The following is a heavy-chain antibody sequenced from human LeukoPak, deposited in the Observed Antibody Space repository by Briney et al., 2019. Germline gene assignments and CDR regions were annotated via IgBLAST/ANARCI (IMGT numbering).Heavy chain of an antibody. D-gene: IGHD4-17*01. CDR3: AREGGSDYGAFDI. V-gene: IGHV1-2*02. Sequence: GASVKVSCKASGYTFTGYYMHWVRQAPGQGLEWMGWINPNSGGTNYAQKFQGRVTMNRDTSISTAYMELSRLRSDDTAVYYCAREGGSDYGAFDIWGQGSMVTVSS. CDR2: INPNSGGT. J-gene: IGHJ3*02. CDR1: GYTFTGYY.